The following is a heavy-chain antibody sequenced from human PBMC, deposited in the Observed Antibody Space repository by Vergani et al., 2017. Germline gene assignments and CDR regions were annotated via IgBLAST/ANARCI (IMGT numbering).Heavy chain of an antibody. CDR2: IKQDGREK. D-gene: IGHD5-12*01. CDR3: ARDPGGSGYDRGDYFDY. V-gene: IGHV3-7*01. J-gene: IGHJ4*02. CDR1: GFTFSSYW. Sequence: EVQLVESGGGLVQPGGSLRLSCAASGFTFSSYWMSWVRQAPGKGLEWVANIKQDGREKYYVDSVKGRFTISRDNAKNSLYLQMNRLRAEDTAVYYCARDPGGSGYDRGDYFDYWGQGTLVTVSS.